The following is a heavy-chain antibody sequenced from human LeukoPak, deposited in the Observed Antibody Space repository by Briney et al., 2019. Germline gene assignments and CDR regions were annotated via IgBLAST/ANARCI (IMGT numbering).Heavy chain of an antibody. D-gene: IGHD1-26*01. J-gene: IGHJ4*02. CDR1: GGSISSYY. V-gene: IGHV4-39*01. Sequence: SETLSLTCTVSGGSISSYYWSWIRQPPGKGLEWIGSIYYSGSTYYNPSLKSRVTISVDTSKNQFSLKLSSVTAADTAVYYCARLRVGATNLDYWGQGTLVTVSS. CDR3: ARLRVGATNLDY. CDR2: IYYSGST.